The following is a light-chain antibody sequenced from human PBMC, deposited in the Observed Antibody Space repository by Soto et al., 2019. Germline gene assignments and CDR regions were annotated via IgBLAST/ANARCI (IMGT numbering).Light chain of an antibody. CDR3: QQRRP. CDR1: QSVSSY. J-gene: IGKJ1*01. V-gene: IGKV3-11*01. Sequence: EIVLTQSPATLSLSPGERATLSCRASQSVSSYLAWYQQKPGQAPRLLIYDASNRATGIPARFSGSGSGTDFTLTISSLEPEDFAVYYCQQRRPFGQGTKVEIK. CDR2: DAS.